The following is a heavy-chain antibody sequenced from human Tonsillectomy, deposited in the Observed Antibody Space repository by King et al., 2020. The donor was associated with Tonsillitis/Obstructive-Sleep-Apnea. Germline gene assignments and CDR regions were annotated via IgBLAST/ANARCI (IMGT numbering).Heavy chain of an antibody. CDR1: GFTFSSYA. Sequence: VQLVESGGGVVQPGRSLRLSCAASGFTFSSYAMHWVRQAPGKGLEWVAVISYDGSNKYYADSVKGRFTISRDNSKNTLYLQMNSLRAEDTAVYYCVGDSTAATEDGMDVWGQGTTVTVSS. V-gene: IGHV3-30*04. D-gene: IGHD6-25*01. CDR2: ISYDGSNK. J-gene: IGHJ6*02. CDR3: VGDSTAATEDGMDV.